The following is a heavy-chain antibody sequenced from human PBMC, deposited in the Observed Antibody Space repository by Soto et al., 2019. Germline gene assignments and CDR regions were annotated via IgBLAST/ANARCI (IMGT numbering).Heavy chain of an antibody. CDR3: ARDRGGGSIFGGHYGMDV. D-gene: IGHD3-3*01. J-gene: IGHJ6*02. CDR2: ISSSSSST. CDR1: GVIFSDFY. V-gene: IGHV3-11*06. Sequence: GGALGLYCSSSGVIFSDFYMSWIRQVPGKGLEWLSKISSSSSSTDYADSVKGRFTISRDNAKNSLYLQMSSLRAEDTAVYYYARDRGGGSIFGGHYGMDVWGQGTTVTVSS.